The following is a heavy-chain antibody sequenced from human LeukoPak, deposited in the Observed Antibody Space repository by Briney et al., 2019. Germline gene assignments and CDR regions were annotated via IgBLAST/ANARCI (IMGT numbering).Heavy chain of an antibody. Sequence: ASVKVSCKASGYTFTSYYMHWVRQAPGQGLEWMGIINPSGGSTSYAQKFQGRVTMTRDTSTSTVYMELSSLRSEDTAVYYCARELGYCSGGSCYFDYWGQGTLVTVSS. D-gene: IGHD2-15*01. CDR3: ARELGYCSGGSCYFDY. CDR2: INPSGGST. V-gene: IGHV1-46*01. CDR1: GYTFTSYY. J-gene: IGHJ4*02.